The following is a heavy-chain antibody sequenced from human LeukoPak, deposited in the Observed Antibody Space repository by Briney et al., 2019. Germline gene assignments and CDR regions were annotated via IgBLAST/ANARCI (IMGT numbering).Heavy chain of an antibody. J-gene: IGHJ1*01. D-gene: IGHD3-22*01. V-gene: IGHV3-30*18. Sequence: PGGSLRLSCAASGFTFSDYGMHWVRQAPGKGLEWVTVISYDGSNKFYADSVKGRFTISRDNSKNALYLQMNSLRPEDTAVYYCAKDGASSGYYLFQHWGQGTLVTVSS. CDR2: ISYDGSNK. CDR3: AKDGASSGYYLFQH. CDR1: GFTFSDYG.